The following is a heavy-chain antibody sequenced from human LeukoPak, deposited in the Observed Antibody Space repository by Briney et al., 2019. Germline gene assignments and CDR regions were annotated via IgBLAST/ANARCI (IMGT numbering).Heavy chain of an antibody. J-gene: IGHJ3*02. V-gene: IGHV5-51*01. CDR2: IYPGDSDT. CDR1: GYSFTTYW. D-gene: IGHD3-22*01. Sequence: GESLKISCKGSGYSFTTYWIGWVRQMPGKGLEWMGIIYPGDSDTRYSPSLQGQVAISADKSITTAYLQWSSLKASDTAMYYCARELGSGSDDAFDIRGQGTMVTVSS. CDR3: ARELGSGSDDAFDI.